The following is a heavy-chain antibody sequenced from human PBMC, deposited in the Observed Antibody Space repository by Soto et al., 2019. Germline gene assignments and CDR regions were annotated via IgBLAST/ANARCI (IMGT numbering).Heavy chain of an antibody. D-gene: IGHD3-22*01. CDR2: IYYTGTT. J-gene: IGHJ4*02. Sequence: TLSLTYTVSGYSISGGNYYWTWLRQHPGRGLEWIGYIYYTGTTHYSPSLQSRVTMSVDTSKNQISLTLTSLTPADTAVYFCARLYTYGYYHFDHWGQGALVTVSS. V-gene: IGHV4-31*03. CDR1: GYSISGGNYY. CDR3: ARLYTYGYYHFDH.